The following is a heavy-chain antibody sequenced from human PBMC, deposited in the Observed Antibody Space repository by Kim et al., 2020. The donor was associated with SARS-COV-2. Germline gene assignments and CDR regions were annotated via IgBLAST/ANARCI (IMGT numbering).Heavy chain of an antibody. D-gene: IGHD5-12*01. CDR2: ISAYNGNT. Sequence: ASVKVSCKASGYTFTSYGISWVRQAPGQGLEWMGWISAYNGNTNYAQKLQGRVTMTTDTSTSTAYMELRSLRSDDTAVYYCARVPGEVVATIWIGYYGMDVWGQGTTVTVSS. V-gene: IGHV1-18*01. CDR3: ARVPGEVVATIWIGYYGMDV. J-gene: IGHJ6*02. CDR1: GYTFTSYG.